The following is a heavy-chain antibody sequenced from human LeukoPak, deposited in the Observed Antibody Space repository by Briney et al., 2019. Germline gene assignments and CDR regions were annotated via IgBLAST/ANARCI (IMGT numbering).Heavy chain of an antibody. J-gene: IGHJ4*02. CDR2: IKQDGSEK. CDR3: ARESIAVAGAPFDY. CDR1: GFTFSSYW. Sequence: GGSLRLPCAASGFTFSSYWMSWVRQAPGKGLEWVANIKQDGSEKYYVDSVKGRFTISRDNAKNSLYLQMNSLRAEDTAVYYCARESIAVAGAPFDYWGQGTLVTVSS. V-gene: IGHV3-7*01. D-gene: IGHD6-19*01.